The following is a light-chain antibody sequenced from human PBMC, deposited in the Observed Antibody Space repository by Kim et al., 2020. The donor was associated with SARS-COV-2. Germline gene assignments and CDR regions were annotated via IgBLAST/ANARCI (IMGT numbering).Light chain of an antibody. CDR2: EDN. CDR1: SGSIASIY. J-gene: IGLJ2*01. V-gene: IGLV6-57*04. Sequence: NFMLTQPHSVSESPGKTVTISCTRSSGSIASIYVQWYQQRPGSAPTTVIYEDNQRPSGVPDRFSGSIDSSSNSASLTISGLKTEDEADYYCQSYDSSNLVFGGGTQLTVL. CDR3: QSYDSSNLV.